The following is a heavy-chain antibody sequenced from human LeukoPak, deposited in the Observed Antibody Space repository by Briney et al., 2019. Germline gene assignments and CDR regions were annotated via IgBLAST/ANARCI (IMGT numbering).Heavy chain of an antibody. J-gene: IGHJ4*02. CDR3: ARYYYDSSGYLDY. CDR2: IIPIFGTA. V-gene: IGHV1-69*05. Sequence: SVKVSCKASGGTFSSHAISWVRQAPGQGLEWMGRIIPIFGTANYAQKFQGRVTITTDESTSTAYMELSSLRSEDTAVYYCARYYYDSSGYLDYWGQGTLVTVSS. D-gene: IGHD3-22*01. CDR1: GGTFSSHA.